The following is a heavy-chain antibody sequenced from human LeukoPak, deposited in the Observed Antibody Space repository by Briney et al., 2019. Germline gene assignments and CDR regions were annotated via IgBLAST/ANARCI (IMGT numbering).Heavy chain of an antibody. Sequence: GGSLRLSCAASGFTFSSYWMHWVRHAPGKGLVWVSRINSDGSSTSYADSVKGRFTISRDNAKNTLYLQMNSLRAEDTAVYYCANGGGIAAAGTRENDAFDIWGQGTMVTVSS. V-gene: IGHV3-74*01. CDR2: INSDGSST. D-gene: IGHD6-13*01. J-gene: IGHJ3*02. CDR3: ANGGGIAAAGTRENDAFDI. CDR1: GFTFSSYW.